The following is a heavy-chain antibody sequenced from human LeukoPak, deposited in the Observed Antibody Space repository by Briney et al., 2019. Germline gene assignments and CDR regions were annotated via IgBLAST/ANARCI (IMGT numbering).Heavy chain of an antibody. J-gene: IGHJ4*02. CDR3: ARDRDCSGGSCYSRYYFDY. CDR1: GYTFTSYY. Sequence: ASVKVSCKASGYTFTSYYMHWVRQPPGQGLEWMGIINPSGGSTSYAQKFQGRVTMTRDTSTSTVYMELSSLRSEDTAVYYCARDRDCSGGSCYSRYYFDYWGQGTLVTVSS. V-gene: IGHV1-46*01. D-gene: IGHD2-15*01. CDR2: INPSGGST.